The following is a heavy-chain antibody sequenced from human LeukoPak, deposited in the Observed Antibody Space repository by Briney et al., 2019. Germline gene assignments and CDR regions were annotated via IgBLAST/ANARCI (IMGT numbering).Heavy chain of an antibody. CDR2: SGSGDNT. J-gene: IGHJ4*02. V-gene: IGHV3-23*01. D-gene: IGHD6-6*01. CDR3: AKSRYAEKQLSIYDY. Sequence: GGSLRLSCAASGFSFSTHAMGWVRQAPGKGLEWVSVSGSGDNTYQADSVKGRFIISRDNSNNTLSVQMNSLRAEDTAVYYCAKSRYAEKQLSIYDYWGQGTLVTVSS. CDR1: GFSFSTHA.